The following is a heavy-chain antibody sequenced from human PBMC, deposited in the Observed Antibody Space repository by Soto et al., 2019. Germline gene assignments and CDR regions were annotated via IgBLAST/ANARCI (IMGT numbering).Heavy chain of an antibody. D-gene: IGHD2-15*01. CDR1: GGSSSSYY. V-gene: IGHV4-59*01. J-gene: IGHJ5*02. CDR3: ARDSTSRAANWFDP. CDR2: IYYSGST. Sequence: SETLSLTCTVSGGSSSSYYWSWIRQPPGKGLEWIGYIYYSGSTNYNPSLKSRVTISVDTSKNQFSLKLSSVTAADTAVYYCARDSTSRAANWFDPWGQGTLVTVS.